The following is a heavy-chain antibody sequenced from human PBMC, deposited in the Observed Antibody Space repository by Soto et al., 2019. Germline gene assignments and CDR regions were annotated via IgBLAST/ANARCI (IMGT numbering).Heavy chain of an antibody. V-gene: IGHV4-39*01. CDR3: ARRSSSSLGSLFDP. CDR2: MYYTGNK. Sequence: TSETLSLTCTVSGGSISSSTYYRDWIRQPPGKGLEWIGAMYYTGNKNYNPSLESRVTMSVDTSKNQFSLKLSSVTPTDTAVYYCARRSSSSLGSLFDPWGRGILVTVSS. CDR1: GGSISSSTYY. D-gene: IGHD6-6*01. J-gene: IGHJ5*02.